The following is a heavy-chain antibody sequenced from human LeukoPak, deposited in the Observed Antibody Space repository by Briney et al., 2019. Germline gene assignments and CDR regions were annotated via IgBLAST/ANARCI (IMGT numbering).Heavy chain of an antibody. J-gene: IGHJ4*02. CDR1: GFTFSSYG. V-gene: IGHV3-30*02. D-gene: IGHD5-18*01. CDR3: AKDRGSYGSLGGYYFDY. CDR2: IGYGGSNK. Sequence: PGGSLRLSCAASGFTFSSYGMHWVRQAPGKGQEWVAVIGYGGSNKYYADSVKGRFTISRDNSKNTLYLQMNSLRAENTAVYYCAKDRGSYGSLGGYYFDYWGQGTLVTVSS.